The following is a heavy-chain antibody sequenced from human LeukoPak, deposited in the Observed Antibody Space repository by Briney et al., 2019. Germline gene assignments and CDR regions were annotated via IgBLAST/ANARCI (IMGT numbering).Heavy chain of an antibody. Sequence: PSETLSLTCAVSGYSISSGYYWGWIRQPPGKVLEWIGSIYHSGSTYYNPSLKSRVTISVDTSKNQFSLKLSSLTAADTAVYYCARHVFQIAARQNWFDPWGQGTLVTVSS. CDR3: ARHVFQIAARQNWFDP. CDR2: IYHSGST. D-gene: IGHD6-6*01. CDR1: GYSISSGYY. J-gene: IGHJ5*02. V-gene: IGHV4-38-2*01.